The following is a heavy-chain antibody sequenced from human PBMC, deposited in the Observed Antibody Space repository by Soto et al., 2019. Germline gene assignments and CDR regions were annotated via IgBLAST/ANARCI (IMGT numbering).Heavy chain of an antibody. J-gene: IGHJ6*02. CDR1: GFTFDDYT. V-gene: IGHV3-43*01. Sequence: GGSLRLSCAASGFTFDDYTMHWVRQAPGKGLEWVSLISWDGGSTYYADSVKGRFTISRDNSKNSLYLQMNSLRTEDTALYYCAKDPDRSVYGSAYYYGMDVWGQGTTVTVSS. CDR2: ISWDGGST. CDR3: AKDPDRSVYGSAYYYGMDV. D-gene: IGHD3-10*01.